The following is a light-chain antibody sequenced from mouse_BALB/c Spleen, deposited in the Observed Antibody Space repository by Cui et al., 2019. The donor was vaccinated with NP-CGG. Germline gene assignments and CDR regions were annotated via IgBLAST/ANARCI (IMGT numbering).Light chain of an antibody. V-gene: IGLV1*01. CDR1: TGAVTTSNY. J-gene: IGLJ1*01. CDR2: GTN. CDR3: ALWYSNHWV. Sequence: AVATQESAITTSPGETVTLTCRSSTGAVTTSNYANWVQEKPDHLFTGLIGGTNNRVPGVPARFSGSLIGDKAALTITGAQTEDEAIYFCALWYSNHWVFGGGTKLTVL.